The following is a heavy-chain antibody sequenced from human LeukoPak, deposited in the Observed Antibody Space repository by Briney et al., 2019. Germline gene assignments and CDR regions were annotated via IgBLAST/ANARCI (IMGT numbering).Heavy chain of an antibody. Sequence: GGSLTLSCAASGFTFSDYWMHWVRQAPGEGLVWVSRINRDASRPSYADSVKGRFTISRDNAKNTLYLQMNSLRADDTALYYCARETRETGRGYHQTDAFDIWGQGTMVTVSS. D-gene: IGHD3-22*01. CDR3: ARETRETGRGYHQTDAFDI. V-gene: IGHV3-74*01. J-gene: IGHJ3*02. CDR1: GFTFSDYW. CDR2: INRDASRP.